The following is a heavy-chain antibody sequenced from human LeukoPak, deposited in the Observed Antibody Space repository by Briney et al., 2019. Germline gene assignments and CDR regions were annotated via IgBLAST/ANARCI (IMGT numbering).Heavy chain of an antibody. D-gene: IGHD6-19*01. Sequence: SETLSLTCTVSCGSISSYYWSWIRQPPGKGLEWIGYIYYSGSTNYNPSLKSRVTISVDTSKNQFSLKLSSVTAADTAVYYCARVSSGKSNWFDPWGQGTLVTVSS. V-gene: IGHV4-59*01. CDR2: IYYSGST. J-gene: IGHJ5*02. CDR3: ARVSSGKSNWFDP. CDR1: CGSISSYY.